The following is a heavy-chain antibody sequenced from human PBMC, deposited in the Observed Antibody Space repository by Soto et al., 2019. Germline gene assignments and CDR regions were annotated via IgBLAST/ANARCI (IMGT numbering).Heavy chain of an antibody. CDR2: IIPIFGTA. Sequence: SVKVSCKASGGTFSSYAISWVRQAPGQGLKWMGGIIPIFGTANYAQKFQGRVTITADESTSTAYMELSSLRSEDTAVYYCARDSPQPYCTNGVCYFDYWGQGTLVTVSS. J-gene: IGHJ4*02. CDR3: ARDSPQPYCTNGVCYFDY. CDR1: GGTFSSYA. D-gene: IGHD2-8*01. V-gene: IGHV1-69*13.